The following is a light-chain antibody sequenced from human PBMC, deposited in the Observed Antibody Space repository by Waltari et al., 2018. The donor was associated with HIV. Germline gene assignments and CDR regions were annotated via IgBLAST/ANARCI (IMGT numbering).Light chain of an antibody. J-gene: IGLJ2*01. CDR2: KDF. CDR3: GTWDASLDIGT. V-gene: IGLV1-51*02. Sequence: QSVLTQPPSVSAAPGQKVTISCSGRHSNIGNNYVSWYQVVPGNPPRLLIYKDFRRATGIPDRFSGSKSGTSATLVISGLQTGDEADYFCGTWDASLDIGTFGGGTKLSVL. CDR1: HSNIGNNY.